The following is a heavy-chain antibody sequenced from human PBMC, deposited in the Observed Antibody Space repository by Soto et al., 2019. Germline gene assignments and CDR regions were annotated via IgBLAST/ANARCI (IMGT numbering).Heavy chain of an antibody. CDR2: IIPIFGTA. CDR3: ARTRAGAAIVVVGAFDI. CDR1: GGTFSSYA. V-gene: IGHV1-69*13. J-gene: IGHJ3*02. Sequence: SVKVSCKASGGTFSSYAISWVRQAPGQGFEWMGGIIPIFGTANYAQKFQGRVTITADESTSTAYMELSSLRSEDTAVYYCARTRAGAAIVVVGAFDIWGQGTMVTVSS. D-gene: IGHD3-22*01.